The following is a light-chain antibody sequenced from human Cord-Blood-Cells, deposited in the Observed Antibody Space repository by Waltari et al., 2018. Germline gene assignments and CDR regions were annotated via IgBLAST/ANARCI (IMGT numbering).Light chain of an antibody. CDR2: AAS. CDR3: QQSYSTPPI. V-gene: IGKV1-39*01. Sequence: DIQMTQSPSSLSASVEDRVTITCRASQSISSYLNWYQQKPGKAPKLLIYAASSLQSGVPSRFSGSGSGTDFTLTISSLQPEDFATYYCQQSYSTPPIFGGGTKVEIK. CDR1: QSISSY. J-gene: IGKJ4*01.